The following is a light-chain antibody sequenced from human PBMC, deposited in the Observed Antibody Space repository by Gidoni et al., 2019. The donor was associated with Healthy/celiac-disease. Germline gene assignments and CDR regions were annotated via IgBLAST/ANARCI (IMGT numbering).Light chain of an antibody. CDR3: QQYGSSPRIFT. CDR1: QSVSSSY. Sequence: EIVLPQSPGTLSLSPGERATLSCRASQSVSSSYLAWYQQKPGQAPRLLIYGASSRATGIPDRCSGSGSGTDFTLTISRLEPEDFAVYYCQQYGSSPRIFTFGPGTKVDIK. V-gene: IGKV3-20*01. CDR2: GAS. J-gene: IGKJ3*01.